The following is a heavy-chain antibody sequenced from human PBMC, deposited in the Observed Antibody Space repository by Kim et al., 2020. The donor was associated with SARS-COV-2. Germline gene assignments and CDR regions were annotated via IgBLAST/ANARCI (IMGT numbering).Heavy chain of an antibody. D-gene: IGHD3-10*01. CDR3: AIGPEDGSGSRNWFDP. J-gene: IGHJ5*02. V-gene: IGHV4-34*01. CDR1: GGSFSGYY. Sequence: SETLSLTCAVYGGSFSGYYWSWIRQPPGKGLEWIGEINHSGSTNYNPSLKSRVTISVDTSKNQFSLKLSSVTAADTAVYYCAIGPEDGSGSRNWFDPWGQGTLVTVSS. CDR2: INHSGST.